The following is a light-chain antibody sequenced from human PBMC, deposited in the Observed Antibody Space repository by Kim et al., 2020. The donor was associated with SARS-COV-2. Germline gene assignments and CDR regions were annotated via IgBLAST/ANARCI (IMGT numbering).Light chain of an antibody. J-gene: IGKJ2*03. CDR3: QQYYSTPPS. CDR1: QTVLNNSNNNNY. Sequence: RATLNCKSSQTVLNNSNNNNYLAWYQQKPGQAPKLLIYWASIRESGVSDRFSGSGSETDFTLTISSLQAEDVTVYYCQQYYSTPPSFGQGTKLEI. CDR2: WAS. V-gene: IGKV4-1*01.